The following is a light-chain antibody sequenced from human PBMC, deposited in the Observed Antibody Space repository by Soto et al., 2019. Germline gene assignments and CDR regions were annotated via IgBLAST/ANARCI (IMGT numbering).Light chain of an antibody. J-gene: IGKJ3*01. Sequence: DIVMTQSPDSLSVSPGERATINCKSSQSVLYSSNNKNCLAWYQQKPGQSPKLLNYWASTRESGVPDRFSGSGSGTDFTLTISSLQAEDVSVYYCQQCYNTPSFGPGTKVDI. CDR1: QSVLYSSNNKNC. CDR2: WAS. V-gene: IGKV4-1*01. CDR3: QQCYNTPS.